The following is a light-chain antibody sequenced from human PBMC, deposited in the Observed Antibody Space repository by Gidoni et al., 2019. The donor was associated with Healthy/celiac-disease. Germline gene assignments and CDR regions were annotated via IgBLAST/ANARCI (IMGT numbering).Light chain of an antibody. CDR2: SNN. V-gene: IGLV1-47*02. CDR1: SSNIGSNY. J-gene: IGLJ3*02. CDR3: AAWDDSLSGRV. Sequence: QSALTQPPSAPGTPGQGVTLSGSGSSSNIGSNYVYWYQQLPGTAPKLLSYSNNQRPAGVPDRFSGSKSGTSASLAISGLRSEDEADYYCAAWDDSLSGRVFGGGTKLTVL.